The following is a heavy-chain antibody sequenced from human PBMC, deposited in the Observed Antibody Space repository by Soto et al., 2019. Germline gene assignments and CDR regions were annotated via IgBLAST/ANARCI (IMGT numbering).Heavy chain of an antibody. J-gene: IGHJ6*02. Sequence: EVQLLESGGGLVQPGGSLRLSCAASGFTFNNYAMSLVRQAPGKGLGWVSTISSSGGSTYYAASVKGRFTISRDNSNNTLYLQMNSLRAEDTAVYYCAKERWEGYGMEVWGQGITVTVSS. CDR2: ISSSGGST. V-gene: IGHV3-23*01. CDR3: AKERWEGYGMEV. D-gene: IGHD1-26*01. CDR1: GFTFNNYA.